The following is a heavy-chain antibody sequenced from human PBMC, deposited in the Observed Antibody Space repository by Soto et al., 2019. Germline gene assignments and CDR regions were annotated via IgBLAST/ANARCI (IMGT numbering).Heavy chain of an antibody. CDR1: GGTFSSYT. Sequence: QVQLVQSGAEVKKPGSSVKVSCKASGGTFSSYTISWVRQAPGQGLEWMGRIIPILGIANYAQKFQGRVTITADKSTNTAYMELRSLRSEDTAVYYCERGCSSTSFNPAPFDPWGQGTLVTVSS. CDR2: IIPILGIA. D-gene: IGHD2-2*01. J-gene: IGHJ5*02. CDR3: ERGCSSTSFNPAPFDP. V-gene: IGHV1-69*02.